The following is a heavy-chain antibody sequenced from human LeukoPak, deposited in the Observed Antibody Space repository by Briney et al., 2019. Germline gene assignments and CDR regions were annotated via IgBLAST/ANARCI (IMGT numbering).Heavy chain of an antibody. D-gene: IGHD3-16*02. CDR1: GFTFSSYR. Sequence: GGSLRLSCAASGFTFSSYRMNWLRQAPGKGLELVSYISSSSSTIYYADSVKGRFTISRDNAKNSLYLQMNSLRAEDTAVYYCARDYYVWESYRYSATDYWGQRTLVTVSS. CDR2: ISSSSSTI. J-gene: IGHJ4*02. V-gene: IGHV3-48*01. CDR3: ARDYYVWESYRYSATDY.